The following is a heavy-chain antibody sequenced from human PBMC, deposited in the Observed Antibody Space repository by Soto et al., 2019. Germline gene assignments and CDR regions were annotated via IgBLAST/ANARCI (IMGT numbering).Heavy chain of an antibody. CDR3: ARRVGEQPVLDYWYFDL. J-gene: IGHJ2*01. CDR1: GYTFTSYA. V-gene: IGHV1-3*01. Sequence: ASVKVSCKASGYTFTSYAMHWVRQAPGQRLEWMGWINAGNGNTKYSQKFQGRVTITRDTSASTAYMELSSLRSEDTAMYYCARRVGEQPVLDYWYFDLWGRGTLVTVSS. CDR2: INAGNGNT. D-gene: IGHD6-6*01.